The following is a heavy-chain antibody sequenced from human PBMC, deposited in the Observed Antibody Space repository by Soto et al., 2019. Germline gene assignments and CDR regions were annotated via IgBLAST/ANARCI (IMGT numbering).Heavy chain of an antibody. Sequence: GASVKVSCKASGYTFTSYYMHWVRQAPGQGLEWMGIINPSGGSTSYAQKFQGRVTMTRDTSTSTVYMELSSLRSEDTAVYYCARDLRYYDFWSGYPYYYYYYGMDVWGQGTTVTV. J-gene: IGHJ6*02. CDR1: GYTFTSYY. CDR2: INPSGGST. CDR3: ARDLRYYDFWSGYPYYYYYYGMDV. D-gene: IGHD3-3*01. V-gene: IGHV1-46*01.